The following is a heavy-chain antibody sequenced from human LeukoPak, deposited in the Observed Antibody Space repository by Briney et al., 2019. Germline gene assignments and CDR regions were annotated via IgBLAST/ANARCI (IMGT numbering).Heavy chain of an antibody. D-gene: IGHD3-10*01. CDR2: ISGSGGST. V-gene: IGHV3-23*01. Sequence: GSLRLSCAASGFTFSSYAMSWVRQAPGKGLEWVSAISGSGGSTYYADSVKGRFTISRDNSKNTLYLQMNSLRAEDTAVYFCARDKGGMVPFDYWGQGTLVTVSS. CDR1: GFTFSSYA. J-gene: IGHJ4*02. CDR3: ARDKGGMVPFDY.